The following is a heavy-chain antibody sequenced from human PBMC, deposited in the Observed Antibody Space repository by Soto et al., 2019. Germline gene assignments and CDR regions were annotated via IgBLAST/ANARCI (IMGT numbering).Heavy chain of an antibody. CDR2: IYYSGST. CDR3: ARDGVTGTPIDY. CDR1: GGSISSGDYY. V-gene: IGHV4-30-4*01. Sequence: SETLSLTCTVSGGSISSGDYYWSWIRQPPGKGLEWIGYIYYSGSTYYNPSLKSRVTISVDTSKNQFSLKLSSVTAADTAVYYCARDGVTGTPIDYWGQGTLVTVS. D-gene: IGHD1-7*01. J-gene: IGHJ4*02.